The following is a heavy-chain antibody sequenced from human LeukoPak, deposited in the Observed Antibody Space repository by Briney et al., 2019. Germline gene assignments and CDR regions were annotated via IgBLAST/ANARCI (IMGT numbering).Heavy chain of an antibody. J-gene: IGHJ6*02. CDR1: GFTFSSYG. Sequence: GGSLRLSCAASGFTFSSYGMHWVRQAPGKGLEWVAAISYDGSNKYYADSVKGRFTISRDNSKNTLYLQMNSLRAEDTAVYYCAKDNRDYPFPYGMDVWGQGTTVTVSS. V-gene: IGHV3-30*18. CDR3: AKDNRDYPFPYGMDV. CDR2: ISYDGSNK. D-gene: IGHD4-17*01.